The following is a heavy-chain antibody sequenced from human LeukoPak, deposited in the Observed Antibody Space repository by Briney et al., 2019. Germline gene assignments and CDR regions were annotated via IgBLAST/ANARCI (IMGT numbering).Heavy chain of an antibody. Sequence: SETLSLTCAVYGGSFSGYYWSWIRQPPGKGLEWIGEINHSGSTNYNPSLESRVTISVDTSKNQFSLKLSSVTAADTAVYYCAAAEGYTFDIWGQGTMVTVSS. J-gene: IGHJ3*02. CDR3: AAAEGYTFDI. CDR1: GGSFSGYY. CDR2: INHSGST. D-gene: IGHD3-16*02. V-gene: IGHV4-34*01.